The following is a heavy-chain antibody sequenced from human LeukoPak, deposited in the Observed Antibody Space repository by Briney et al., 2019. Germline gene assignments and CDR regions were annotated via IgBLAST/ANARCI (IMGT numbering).Heavy chain of an antibody. Sequence: PGGSLRLSCAASGFTFSSYGMHWVRQAPGKGLEWVAVISYDGSNKYYADSVKGRFTVSRDNSKNTLYLQMNSLRAEDTAVYYCAKDAKGTGDYWGQGTLVTVSS. D-gene: IGHD1/OR15-1a*01. CDR2: ISYDGSNK. J-gene: IGHJ4*02. CDR3: AKDAKGTGDY. CDR1: GFTFSSYG. V-gene: IGHV3-30*18.